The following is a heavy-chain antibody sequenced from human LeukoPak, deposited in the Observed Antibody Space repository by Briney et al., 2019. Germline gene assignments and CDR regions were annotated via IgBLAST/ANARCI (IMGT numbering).Heavy chain of an antibody. CDR3: AKGGAGYCSGGSCYLDY. J-gene: IGHJ4*02. CDR1: GFTLSSYG. V-gene: IGHV3-30*18. Sequence: GRSLRLSCAASGFTLSSYGMHWVRQAPGKGLEWVAVISYDGSNKYYADSVKGRFTISRDNSKNTLYLQMNSLRAEDTAVYYCAKGGAGYCSGGSCYLDYWGQGTLVTVSS. CDR2: ISYDGSNK. D-gene: IGHD2-15*01.